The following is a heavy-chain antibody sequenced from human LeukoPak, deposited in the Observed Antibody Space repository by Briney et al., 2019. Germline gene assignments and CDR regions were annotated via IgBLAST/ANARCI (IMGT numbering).Heavy chain of an antibody. CDR3: TRVGYCSGGSCYEKPLDY. CDR2: IRSKAYGGTT. CDR1: GFTFGDYA. Sequence: PGGSLRLSCTASGFTFGDYAMSWVRQAPGKGLEWVGFIRSKAYGGTTEYAASVKGRFTIARDDSKSIAYLQMNSLKTEDTAVYYCTRVGYCSGGSCYEKPLDYWGQGTLVTVSS. V-gene: IGHV3-49*04. J-gene: IGHJ4*02. D-gene: IGHD2-15*01.